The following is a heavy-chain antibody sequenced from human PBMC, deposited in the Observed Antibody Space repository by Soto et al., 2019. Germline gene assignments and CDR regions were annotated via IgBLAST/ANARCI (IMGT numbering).Heavy chain of an antibody. CDR3: TRDFQGPLDDGMDV. Sequence: GSLRLSCADSGFTFSSYWMSWVRQAPGKGLEWVANVKYDGSQTYYVGSVKGRFTISRDNAKNSLYLQINSLRAEDTAVYYCTRDFQGPLDDGMDVWGQGTTVTVSS. CDR2: VKYDGSQT. J-gene: IGHJ6*02. D-gene: IGHD1-1*01. CDR1: GFTFSSYW. V-gene: IGHV3-7*01.